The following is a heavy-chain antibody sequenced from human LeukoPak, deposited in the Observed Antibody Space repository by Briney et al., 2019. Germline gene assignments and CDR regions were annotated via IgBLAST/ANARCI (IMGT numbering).Heavy chain of an antibody. CDR1: GYSFTSYW. CDR2: IYPGDSDT. J-gene: IGHJ4*02. V-gene: IGHV5-51*01. D-gene: IGHD2-2*01. Sequence: GESLKISCKGSGYSFTSYWIGWVRQMPGKGLEWMGIIYPGDSDTRYSPSFQGQVTISADKSISTAYLRWSSLKASDTATYYCARPRYCSSTSCSGYFDYWGQGTLVTVSS. CDR3: ARPRYCSSTSCSGYFDY.